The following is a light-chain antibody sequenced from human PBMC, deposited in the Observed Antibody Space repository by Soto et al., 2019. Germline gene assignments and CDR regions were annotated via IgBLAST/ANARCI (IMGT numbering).Light chain of an antibody. CDR2: NTN. J-gene: IGLJ3*02. V-gene: IGLV8-61*01. CDR1: PGPVPTSYY. CDR3: VLFMGSGIRV. Sequence: QTVVTKDPWFQVPPGGTFTLPVALTPGPVPTSYYPSWYQQTPGQAPRTLIYNTNTRSSGVPDRFSGSILGNKAALTITGAQADDESDYYCVLFMGSGIRVFGGGTKLTVL.